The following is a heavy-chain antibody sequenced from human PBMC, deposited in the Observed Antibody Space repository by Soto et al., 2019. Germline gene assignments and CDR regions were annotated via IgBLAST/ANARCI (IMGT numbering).Heavy chain of an antibody. CDR3: AKGHYDSSGTTFDY. Sequence: LRLSCAASGFTCSSYAMSWVRQAPGKGLEWVSAISGSGGSTYYADSVKGRFTISRDNSKNTLYLQMNSLRAEDTAVYYCAKGHYDSSGTTFDYWGQGTLVTVSS. D-gene: IGHD3-22*01. CDR1: GFTCSSYA. V-gene: IGHV3-23*01. CDR2: ISGSGGST. J-gene: IGHJ4*02.